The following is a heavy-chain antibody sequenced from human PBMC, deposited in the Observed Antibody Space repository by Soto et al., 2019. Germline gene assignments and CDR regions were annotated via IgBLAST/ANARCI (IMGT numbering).Heavy chain of an antibody. J-gene: IGHJ6*03. CDR3: AGTTSRQWYYMDV. V-gene: IGHV6-1*01. Sequence: QVQLQQSGPGLVKPSQTLSLTCAISGDSVSSNSAAWNWIRQSPSGGLEWLVRTYYRSRWYNDYAGSVRSRITINPDTSKNRFSLHLNSVTPEDTAVYYCAGTTSRQWYYMDVWAKGTTVTVCS. CDR2: TYYRSRWYN. D-gene: IGHD1-7*01. CDR1: GDSVSSNSAA.